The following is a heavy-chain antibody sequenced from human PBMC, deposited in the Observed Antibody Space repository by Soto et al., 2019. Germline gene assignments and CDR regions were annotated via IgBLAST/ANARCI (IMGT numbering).Heavy chain of an antibody. CDR2: ISSSSTYI. CDR3: FKYFYYHRHLLAS. CDR1: GYSFTTYW. D-gene: IGHD3-22*01. V-gene: IGHV3-21*01. J-gene: IGHJ5*02. Sequence: GESLKISCKGSGYSFTTYWIGWVRQAPGKGLEWVSSISSSSTYIYYADSVKGRFTISRDNAKNSLYLQMNSLRAEDTAVYFFFKYFYYHRHLLASSAQRSLVTGSS.